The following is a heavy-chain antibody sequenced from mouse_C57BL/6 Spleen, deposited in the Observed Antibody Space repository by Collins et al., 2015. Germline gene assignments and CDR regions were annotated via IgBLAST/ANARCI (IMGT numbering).Heavy chain of an antibody. V-gene: IGHV1-26*01. J-gene: IGHJ4*01. CDR2: INPCNGGT. CDR1: GYSFTGYT. Sequence: EVQLQHSGPELVKPGASMKISCKASGYSFTGYTMNWVKQSHGKNLEWIGLINPCNGGTSYNQKFKDKATLTVDKSSSTAYMELLSLTSEDSAVYYCARGAVYYGGAMDYWGQGTSVTVSS. CDR3: ARGAVYYGGAMDY. D-gene: IGHD1-1*01.